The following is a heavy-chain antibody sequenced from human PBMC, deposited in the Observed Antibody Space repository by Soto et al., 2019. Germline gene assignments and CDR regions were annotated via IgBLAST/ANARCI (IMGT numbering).Heavy chain of an antibody. J-gene: IGHJ6*02. CDR2: ISSSSSYT. CDR3: ARADPTPVLRFLEWLSEMGPGGMDV. V-gene: IGHV3-11*06. CDR1: GFTFSDYY. D-gene: IGHD3-3*01. Sequence: QVQLVESGGGLVKPGGSLRLSCAASGFTFSDYYMSWIRQAPGKGLEWVSYISSSSSYTNYADSVKGRFTISRDNAKNSLYLQMNSLRAEDTAVYYCARADPTPVLRFLEWLSEMGPGGMDVWGQGTTVTVSS.